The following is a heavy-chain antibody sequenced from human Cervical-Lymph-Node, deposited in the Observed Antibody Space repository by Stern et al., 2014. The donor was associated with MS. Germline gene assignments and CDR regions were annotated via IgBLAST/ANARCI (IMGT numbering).Heavy chain of an antibody. CDR1: GGSLSSNP. CDR2: IIPIFDSP. CDR3: ARDGILQTVDAFDL. V-gene: IGHV1-69*06. Sequence: QVQLVQSGAEVKSPWSSVKISCKASGGSLSSNPVSWVRQAPGQGLEWMGGIIPIFDSPNYSPKVAGRLTIIADKSTSTTYMQLSSLRSEDTAIYYCARDGILQTVDAFDLWGQGTMVTVSS. J-gene: IGHJ3*01. D-gene: IGHD2-21*01.